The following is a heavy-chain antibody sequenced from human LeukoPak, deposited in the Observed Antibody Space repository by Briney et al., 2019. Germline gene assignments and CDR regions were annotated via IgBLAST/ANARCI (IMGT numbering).Heavy chain of an antibody. CDR3: ARAPRCNTESCNSWFDP. Sequence: GASVKVSGKASGNSFNTYGISWLRQAPGQGVEWRGWINVNTKYARKFQGRVTMTTDTSTSTAYMELRSLRSDDTAVYFCARAPRCNTESCNSWFDPWGQGTLVTVSS. CDR2: INVNT. J-gene: IGHJ5*02. CDR1: GNSFNTYG. V-gene: IGHV1-18*01. D-gene: IGHD2/OR15-2a*01.